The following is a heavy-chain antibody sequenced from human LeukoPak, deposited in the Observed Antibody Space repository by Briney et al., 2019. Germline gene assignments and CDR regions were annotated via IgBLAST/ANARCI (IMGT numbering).Heavy chain of an antibody. Sequence: SETLSLTCAVYGASLSGYYWSWIRQPPGKGLEWIGEISHSGGTSYNPSLKSRVVISADASRKQFSLNLGSVTAADTAVYYCAILSSSRPDFWGQGTLVTVSS. CDR3: AILSSSRPDF. V-gene: IGHV4-34*01. CDR2: ISHSGGT. CDR1: GASLSGYY. J-gene: IGHJ4*02. D-gene: IGHD6-6*01.